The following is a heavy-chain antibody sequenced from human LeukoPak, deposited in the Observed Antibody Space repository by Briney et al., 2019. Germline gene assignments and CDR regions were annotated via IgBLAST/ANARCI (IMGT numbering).Heavy chain of an antibody. Sequence: GGSLRLSCAASGFTFSGYSMNWVRQAPGKGLEWVSYISSSSSNIYYADSVKGRFTISRDNAKNSLYLQMYSLRAEDTAVYYCARSINGRIDYWGQGTLVTVSS. CDR1: GFTFSGYS. D-gene: IGHD1-26*01. J-gene: IGHJ4*02. CDR2: ISSSSSNI. V-gene: IGHV3-48*04. CDR3: ARSINGRIDY.